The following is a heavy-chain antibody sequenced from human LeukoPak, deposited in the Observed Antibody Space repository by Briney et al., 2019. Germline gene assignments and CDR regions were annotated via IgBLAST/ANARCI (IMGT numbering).Heavy chain of an antibody. D-gene: IGHD2-15*01. CDR1: GFPFINYA. Sequence: GGSLRLSCAASGFPFINYAMHWVRQAPGRDLEWVALISYDGRNKYYTDSVKGRFTISRDNSKNKVYLEMNSLRSEDTSVYYCARFGVSGDSFDYWGQGTLVTVSS. CDR3: ARFGVSGDSFDY. CDR2: ISYDGRNK. J-gene: IGHJ4*01. V-gene: IGHV3-30*04.